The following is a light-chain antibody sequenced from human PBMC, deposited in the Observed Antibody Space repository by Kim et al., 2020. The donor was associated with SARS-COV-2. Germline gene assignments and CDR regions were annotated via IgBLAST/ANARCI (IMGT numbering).Light chain of an antibody. J-gene: IGLJ2*01. CDR1: KLGNKY. CDR2: QDS. V-gene: IGLV3-1*01. CDR3: QAWDSSTVV. Sequence: SYELTQPPSVSVSPGQTASITCSGDKLGNKYASWYQQKPGQSPVLVIYQDSKRPSGIPERFSGSNSGNTATLTISGTHTVDEADYYCQAWDSSTVVFGGGTQLTVL.